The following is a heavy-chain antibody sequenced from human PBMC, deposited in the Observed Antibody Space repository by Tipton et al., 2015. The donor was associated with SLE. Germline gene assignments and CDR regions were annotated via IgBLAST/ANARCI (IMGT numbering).Heavy chain of an antibody. CDR2: IYYSGST. D-gene: IGHD3-10*01. Sequence: TLSLTCAVYGGSFSGYYWSWIRQPPGKGLEWIGYIYYSGSTNYNPSLKSRVTISVDTSKNQFSLKLSSVTAADTAVYYCARGAGDYFDYWSQGTLVTVSS. V-gene: IGHV4-59*01. CDR3: ARGAGDYFDY. J-gene: IGHJ4*02. CDR1: GGSFSGYY.